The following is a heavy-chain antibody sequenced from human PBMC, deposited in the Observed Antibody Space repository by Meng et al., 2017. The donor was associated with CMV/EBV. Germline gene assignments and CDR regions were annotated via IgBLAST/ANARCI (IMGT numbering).Heavy chain of an antibody. J-gene: IGHJ6*02. Sequence: SVKVSCKASGGTSSSYTISWVRQAPGQGLEWMGRIIPILSIANYAQKFQGRVTITADKSTSTAYMELSRLRSEDTAVYYCARATVMGSTPYYYYGMDVWGQGTTVTVSS. CDR1: GGTSSSYT. D-gene: IGHD5-18*01. CDR3: ARATVMGSTPYYYYGMDV. CDR2: IIPILSIA. V-gene: IGHV1-69*02.